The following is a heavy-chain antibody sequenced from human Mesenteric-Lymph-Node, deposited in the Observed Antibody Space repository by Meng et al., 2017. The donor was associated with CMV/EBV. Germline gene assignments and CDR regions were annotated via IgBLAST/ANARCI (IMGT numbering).Heavy chain of an antibody. Sequence: SETLSLTCTVSGGSISSYYWSWIRQPPGKGLEWIGYIYYSGSTNYNPSLKSRVTISVDTSKNQFSLKLSSVTAADTAVYYCASLTTRITITYWGQGTLVTVSS. D-gene: IGHD3-9*01. CDR2: IYYSGST. V-gene: IGHV4-59*01. CDR3: ASLTTRITITY. J-gene: IGHJ4*02. CDR1: GGSISSYY.